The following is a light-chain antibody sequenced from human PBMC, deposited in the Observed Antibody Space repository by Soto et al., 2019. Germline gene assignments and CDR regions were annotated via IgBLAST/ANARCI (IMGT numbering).Light chain of an antibody. Sequence: QSALTQPASVSGSPGQSITISCTGTGSDIGSYNYVSWYQHHPGKVPKFIIYDVTNRPSGVSDRFSGSKSGNTASLTISGLQAEVDADYSCTSYSSACTYVFGTGTKVTVL. CDR3: TSYSSACTYV. CDR2: DVT. J-gene: IGLJ1*01. CDR1: GSDIGSYNY. V-gene: IGLV2-14*03.